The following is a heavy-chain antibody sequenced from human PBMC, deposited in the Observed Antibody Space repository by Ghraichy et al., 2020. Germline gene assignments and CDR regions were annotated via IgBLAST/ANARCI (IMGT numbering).Heavy chain of an antibody. CDR3: AKDMGRSGGRFLEWMQPVSVDYYGMDV. D-gene: IGHD3-3*01. J-gene: IGHJ6*02. CDR1: GFTFDDYA. V-gene: IGHV3-9*01. CDR2: ISWNSGSI. Sequence: ALRLSCAASGFTFDDYAMHWVRQAPGKGLEWVSGISWNSGSIGYADSVKGRFTISRDNAKNSLYLQMNSLRAEDTASYYCAKDMGRSGGRFLEWMQPVSVDYYGMDVWGQGTTVTVSS.